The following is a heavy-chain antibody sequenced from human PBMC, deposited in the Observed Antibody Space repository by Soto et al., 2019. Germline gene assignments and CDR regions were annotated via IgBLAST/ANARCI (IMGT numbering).Heavy chain of an antibody. CDR1: GFTFSSYA. CDR3: AKASGLFGEFAY. V-gene: IGHV3-23*01. Sequence: EVQLLESGGGLVQPGGSLRLSCAASGFTFSSYAMSWVRQAPGKGLEWVSAISGSGGSTYYADSVKGRFTISSDNSKNTLYLQMNSLRAEDTAVYYCAKASGLFGEFAYWGPGTLVNVSS. J-gene: IGHJ4*02. CDR2: ISGSGGST. D-gene: IGHD3-10*02.